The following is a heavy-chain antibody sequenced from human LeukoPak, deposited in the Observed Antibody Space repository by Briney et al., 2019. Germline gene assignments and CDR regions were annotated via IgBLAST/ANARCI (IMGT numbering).Heavy chain of an antibody. V-gene: IGHV3-7*01. CDR3: ARDLWFGELLADY. CDR1: GFTFSSYW. CDR2: IKQDGSEK. D-gene: IGHD3-10*01. J-gene: IGHJ4*02. Sequence: PGGSLRLSCAASGFTFSSYWMSWVRQAPGKGLEWVANIKQDGSEKYYVDSVKGRFTISRDNAKNSLYLQMSSLRAEDTAVYYCARDLWFGELLADYWGQGTLVTVSS.